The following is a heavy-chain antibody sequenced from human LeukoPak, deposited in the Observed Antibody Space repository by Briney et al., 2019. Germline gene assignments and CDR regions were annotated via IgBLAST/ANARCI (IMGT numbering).Heavy chain of an antibody. CDR1: GGTFSSYA. Sequence: SVKVSCKASGGTFSSYAISWVRQAPGQGLERMGGIIPIFGTANYAQKFQGRVTITADESTSTAYMELSSLRSEDTAVYYCARGRLDEQWPPPGAFDIWGQGTMVTVSS. J-gene: IGHJ3*02. CDR3: ARGRLDEQWPPPGAFDI. CDR2: IIPIFGTA. V-gene: IGHV1-69*13. D-gene: IGHD6-19*01.